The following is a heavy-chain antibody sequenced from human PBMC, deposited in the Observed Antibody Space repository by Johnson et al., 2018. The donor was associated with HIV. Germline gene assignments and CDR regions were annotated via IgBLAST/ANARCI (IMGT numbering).Heavy chain of an antibody. CDR3: ARGPLFYYSSGLWAFDI. J-gene: IGHJ3*02. Sequence: QVQLVESGGGVVQPGRSLRLSCAASGFTFRSFAMHWVRQAPGKGLEWVALILDDVSTTYFVDSVKGRFTISRDNSKNTLYLQMSSLSAEDTAVYYCARGPLFYYSSGLWAFDIWGQGTTVTASS. D-gene: IGHD3-10*01. CDR1: GFTFRSFA. CDR2: ILDDVSTT. V-gene: IGHV3-30*04.